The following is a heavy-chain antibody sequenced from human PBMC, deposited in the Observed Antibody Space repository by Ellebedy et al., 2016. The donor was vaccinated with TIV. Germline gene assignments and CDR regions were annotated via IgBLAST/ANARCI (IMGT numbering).Heavy chain of an antibody. J-gene: IGHJ4*02. Sequence: PGGSLRPSCAVSGFTVSNKYMSWVRQAPGKGLEWVAAIYAGGDTYYADSVKGRFTISRDSFKNTVYLQMSSLRAGDTAVYYCAKLGEASGDYSLDYWGQGTLVTVSS. D-gene: IGHD4-11*01. CDR2: IYAGGDT. V-gene: IGHV3-66*01. CDR1: GFTVSNKY. CDR3: AKLGEASGDYSLDY.